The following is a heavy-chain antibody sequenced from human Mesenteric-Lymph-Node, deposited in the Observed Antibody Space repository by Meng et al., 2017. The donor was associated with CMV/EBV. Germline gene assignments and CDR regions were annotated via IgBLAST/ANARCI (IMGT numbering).Heavy chain of an antibody. J-gene: IGHJ4*02. CDR2: INHSGST. V-gene: IGHV4-34*01. Sequence: QVTFDRWVAGMFEPSDTLSVTCAVYGGSFSGYYWNWIRHSPEKGLEWIGEINHSGSTTYNPSFTSRIIISVDTSTNQISLNMSSVTAADAAVYYCARGSSYDILTGYFDYWGQGALVTVSS. D-gene: IGHD3-9*01. CDR3: ARGSSYDILTGYFDY. CDR1: GGSFSGYY.